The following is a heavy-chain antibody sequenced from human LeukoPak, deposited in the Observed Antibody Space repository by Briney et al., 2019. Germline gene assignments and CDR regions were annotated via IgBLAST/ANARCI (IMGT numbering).Heavy chain of an antibody. CDR1: GGSISSYY. J-gene: IGHJ4*02. V-gene: IGHV4-59*01. D-gene: IGHD4-23*01. Sequence: PSETLSLTCTVSGGSISSYYWSWIRQPPGKGLEWIGYIYYSGSTNYNPSLKSRVTISVDTSKNQFSLKLSSVTAADTAVYYCARGGGNFIFDYWGQGTLVTVSS. CDR3: ARGGGNFIFDY. CDR2: IYYSGST.